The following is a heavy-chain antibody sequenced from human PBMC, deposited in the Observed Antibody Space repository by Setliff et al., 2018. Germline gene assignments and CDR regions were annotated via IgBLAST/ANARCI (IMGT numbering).Heavy chain of an antibody. V-gene: IGHV4-59*08. D-gene: IGHD1-26*01. CDR3: ARVEWRAIVDY. Sequence: PSETLSLTCSVSGDSVTSHYWSWVRQPPGRGLEWIGYIFHSGATNYNPSLKSRVTISVDTSKNQFSLKLRSVTAADTAVYFCARVEWRAIVDYWGQGKLVTVSS. J-gene: IGHJ4*02. CDR2: IFHSGAT. CDR1: GDSVTSHY.